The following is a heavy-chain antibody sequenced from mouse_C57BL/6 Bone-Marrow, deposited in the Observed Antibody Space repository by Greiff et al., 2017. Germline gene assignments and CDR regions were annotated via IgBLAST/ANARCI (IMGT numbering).Heavy chain of an antibody. V-gene: IGHV1-69*01. CDR1: GYTFTSYW. CDR2: IDPSDSYT. Sequence: VQLQQPGAELVMPGASVKLSCKASGYTFTSYWMHWVKQRPGQGLEWIGEIDPSDSYTNYNQKFKGKSTLTVDKSSSTAYMQLSSLTSEDSAVYYCASAVRGYYYGSSYFAYWGQGTTLTVSS. J-gene: IGHJ2*01. D-gene: IGHD1-1*01. CDR3: ASAVRGYYYGSSYFAY.